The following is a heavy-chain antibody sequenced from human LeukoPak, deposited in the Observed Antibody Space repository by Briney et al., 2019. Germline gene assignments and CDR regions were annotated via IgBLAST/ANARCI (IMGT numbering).Heavy chain of an antibody. J-gene: IGHJ4*02. CDR3: ARGRGYYDSSGYYYRPLFDY. V-gene: IGHV4-34*01. D-gene: IGHD3-22*01. Sequence: SETLSLTCAVYGGSFSGYYWSWIRQPPGKGLEWIGEINHSGSTNYNPSLKSRVTISVGTSKNQFSLKLGSVTAADTAVYYCARGRGYYDSSGYYYRPLFDYWGQGTLVTVSS. CDR2: INHSGST. CDR1: GGSFSGYY.